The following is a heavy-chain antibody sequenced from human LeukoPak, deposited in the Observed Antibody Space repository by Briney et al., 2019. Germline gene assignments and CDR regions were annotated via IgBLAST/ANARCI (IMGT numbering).Heavy chain of an antibody. CDR1: GYTFTSYG. CDR3: ARAGPVLRYFDWSYYYYYYMYV. Sequence: AASVKVSCKPSGYTFTSYGISWVRQAPGQGLEWTGWICPYNGNTDYSQKLQCRVTMTTDTSTSTAYMELSSLRSEDTAVYYCARAGPVLRYFDWSYYYYYYMYVWGKGTTVTVSS. J-gene: IGHJ6*03. CDR2: ICPYNGNT. V-gene: IGHV1-18*01. D-gene: IGHD3-9*01.